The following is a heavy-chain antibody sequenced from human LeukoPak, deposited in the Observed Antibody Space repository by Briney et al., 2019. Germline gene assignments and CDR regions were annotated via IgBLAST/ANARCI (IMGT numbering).Heavy chain of an antibody. J-gene: IGHJ4*02. V-gene: IGHV4-59*08. Sequence: PSETLSLTCSVSGGSIRSNYWSWIRQPPGNGLEWIGYIYYSGSTNYNPSLKSRVTISVDTAKNQFSLKLTSVTAADTAVYYCARLGDYDFNFDYWGQGTLVTVSP. D-gene: IGHD3-3*01. CDR3: ARLGDYDFNFDY. CDR1: GGSIRSNY. CDR2: IYYSGST.